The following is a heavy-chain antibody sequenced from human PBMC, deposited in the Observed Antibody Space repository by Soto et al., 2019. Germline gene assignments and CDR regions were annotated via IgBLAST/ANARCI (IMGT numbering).Heavy chain of an antibody. D-gene: IGHD6-13*01. V-gene: IGHV3-23*01. CDR3: AKGASSWYAGYYYYMDV. Sequence: GGSLRLSCAASGFTFSSYAMSWVRQAPGKGLEWVSAISGSGGSTYYADSVKGRFTISRDNSKNTLYLQMNSLRAEDTAVYYCAKGASSWYAGYYYYMDVWGKGTTVTVSS. J-gene: IGHJ6*03. CDR2: ISGSGGST. CDR1: GFTFSSYA.